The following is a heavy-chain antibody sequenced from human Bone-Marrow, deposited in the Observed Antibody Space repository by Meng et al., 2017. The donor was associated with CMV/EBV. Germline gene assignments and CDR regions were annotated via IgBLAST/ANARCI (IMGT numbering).Heavy chain of an antibody. J-gene: IGHJ4*02. CDR1: GFTVTSNY. Sequence: GGSLRLSCAASGFTVTSNYMTWVRLTPGKRLEWVSLIYSGGTTYYADSVKGRFTISSDNSKNTLYLQMNRLRADDTGVYYCARDQVGQDVNYRGQGSLVTVSS. CDR3: ARDQVGQDVNY. V-gene: IGHV3-66*02. D-gene: IGHD2-15*01. CDR2: IYSGGTT.